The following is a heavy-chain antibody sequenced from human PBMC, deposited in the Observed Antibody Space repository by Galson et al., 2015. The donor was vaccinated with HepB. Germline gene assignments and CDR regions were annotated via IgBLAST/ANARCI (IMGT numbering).Heavy chain of an antibody. V-gene: IGHV3-30*04. CDR3: TLWFGELSFNY. CDR2: VSSDGKTN. CDR1: GLTFTYYS. J-gene: IGHJ4*02. D-gene: IGHD3-10*01. Sequence: SLRLSCAASGLTFTYYSFHWVRQAPGKGLEWVAVVSSDGKTNSYPNSVAGRFTISRDNSKNTLYLQMNSLRPGDTAVYYCTLWFGELSFNYWGQGTQVTVAS.